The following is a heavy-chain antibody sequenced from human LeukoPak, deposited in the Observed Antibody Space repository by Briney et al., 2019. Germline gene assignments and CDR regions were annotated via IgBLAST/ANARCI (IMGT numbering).Heavy chain of an antibody. Sequence: TSSETLSLTRTVSGGSISSYYWSWIRQPSGKGLEWIGYIYYSGSTNYNPSLKGRVTISVDTSKNQFSLKLSSVTAADTAVYYCARHRSSDYYDSSGYELDYWGQGTLVTVSS. CDR1: GGSISSYY. V-gene: IGHV4-59*08. J-gene: IGHJ4*02. CDR2: IYYSGST. D-gene: IGHD3-22*01. CDR3: ARHRSSDYYDSSGYELDY.